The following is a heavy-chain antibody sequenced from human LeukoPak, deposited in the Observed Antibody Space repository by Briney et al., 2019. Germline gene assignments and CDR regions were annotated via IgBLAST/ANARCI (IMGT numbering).Heavy chain of an antibody. J-gene: IGHJ4*02. Sequence: SETLSLTCTVSGDSFSICSYYCCWIRPPPGKGLEWIGSIYYSGSTYYNPSLKSRVTISVDTSKNQFSLKLSSVTAADTAVYYCARVGPTAYWGQGTLVIVSS. CDR3: ARVGPTAY. CDR2: IYYSGST. CDR1: GDSFSICSYY. D-gene: IGHD1-26*01. V-gene: IGHV4-39*01.